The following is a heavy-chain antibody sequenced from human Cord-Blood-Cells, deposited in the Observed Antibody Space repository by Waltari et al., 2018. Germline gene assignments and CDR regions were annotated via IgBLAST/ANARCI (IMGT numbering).Heavy chain of an antibody. D-gene: IGHD7-27*01. Sequence: QVQLVQSGAEGKKPGPSVKVSCKTCGGTFSSYAIGWLRQAPVQGLEWMGGIIPIFGTANYAQKFQGRVTITADESTSTAYMELSSLRSEDTAVYYCARPGDLGAFDIWGQGTMVTVSS. CDR2: IIPIFGTA. V-gene: IGHV1-69*01. J-gene: IGHJ3*02. CDR3: ARPGDLGAFDI. CDR1: GGTFSSYA.